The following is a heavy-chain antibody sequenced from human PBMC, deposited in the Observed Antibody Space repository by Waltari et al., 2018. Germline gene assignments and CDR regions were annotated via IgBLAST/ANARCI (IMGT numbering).Heavy chain of an antibody. Sequence: EVQLLESGGGLVQRGGSLRLSCAASGFTFSSYAMSWVRQAPGRGLGWVSAISGSGGSTYYADSVKGRFTISRDNSKNTLYLQMNSLRAEDTAVYYCAKDREVYYYDSSGYSTYFDYWGQGTLVTVSS. CDR3: AKDREVYYYDSSGYSTYFDY. CDR2: ISGSGGST. J-gene: IGHJ4*02. D-gene: IGHD3-22*01. V-gene: IGHV3-23*01. CDR1: GFTFSSYA.